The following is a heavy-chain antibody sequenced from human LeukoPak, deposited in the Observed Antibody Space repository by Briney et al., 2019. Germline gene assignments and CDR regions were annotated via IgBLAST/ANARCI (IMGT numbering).Heavy chain of an antibody. Sequence: ASVKVSCKASGYTFTSYGISWVRQAPGQGLEWMGWISAYNGNTNYAQNLQGRVTMTTDTSTSTVYMELRSLRSDDTAVYYCARDEVVVVAATPAYFDYRGQGTLVTVSS. V-gene: IGHV1-18*01. CDR2: ISAYNGNT. J-gene: IGHJ4*02. CDR1: GYTFTSYG. CDR3: ARDEVVVVAATPAYFDY. D-gene: IGHD2-15*01.